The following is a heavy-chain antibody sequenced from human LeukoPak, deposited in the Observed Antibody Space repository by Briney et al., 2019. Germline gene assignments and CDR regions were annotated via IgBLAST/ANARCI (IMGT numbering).Heavy chain of an antibody. CDR3: VRRLRGWSAGFDY. V-gene: IGHV3-13*04. CDR2: IGAAGEM. D-gene: IGHD6-19*01. CDR1: GFTFSSYD. J-gene: IGHJ4*02. Sequence: GGSLRLSRAASGFTFSSYDMHWVRQATGKGLEWVSTIGAAGEMFYPGSVKGRFTISRDDAKNSMYLQMNSLRAGDTAVYYCVRRLRGWSAGFDYWGQGILVTVSS.